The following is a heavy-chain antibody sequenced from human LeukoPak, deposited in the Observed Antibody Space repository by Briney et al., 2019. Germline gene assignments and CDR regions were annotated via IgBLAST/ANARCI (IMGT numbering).Heavy chain of an antibody. CDR2: INHSGST. CDR1: GGSFSGYY. J-gene: IGHJ4*02. V-gene: IGHV4-34*01. D-gene: IGHD5-18*01. Sequence: PSETLSLTCAVYGGSFSGYYWSWIRQPPGKGLEWIGEINHSGSTNYNPSLKSRVTISQDTSKNQFSLKLSSVTAADTALYYCAREGSGNTAMAAPDYWGQGTLVTVSS. CDR3: AREGSGNTAMAAPDY.